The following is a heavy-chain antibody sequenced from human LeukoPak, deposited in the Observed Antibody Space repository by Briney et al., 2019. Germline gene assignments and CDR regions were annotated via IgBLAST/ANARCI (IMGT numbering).Heavy chain of an antibody. J-gene: IGHJ4*02. CDR3: ARQGTYSSAIGMGY. Sequence: GASVKVSCKASGYTFNNHYMYRVRQAPGQGLEWMGVINPSGGSTSYAQKFQGRVTMTRDTSTRTVYMEVNSLRSEDTAVYYCARQGTYSSAIGMGYWGQGTLVTVSS. D-gene: IGHD6-19*01. CDR2: INPSGGST. V-gene: IGHV1-46*02. CDR1: GYTFNNHY.